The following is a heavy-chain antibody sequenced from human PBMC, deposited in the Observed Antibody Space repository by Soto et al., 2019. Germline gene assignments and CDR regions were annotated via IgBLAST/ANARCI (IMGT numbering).Heavy chain of an antibody. Sequence: EVQLLESGGGLVQPGGSLRLSCAASGLTFKNYAMSWARQAPGKGLEWVSGISGGGGSIHYADSVKGRFTISRDNSKNTLCLQMNSLRVEDTAVYYCAKAGPLRVLGYLGPYYYYGMDVWGQGTTVTVSS. V-gene: IGHV3-23*01. J-gene: IGHJ6*02. D-gene: IGHD3-3*01. CDR1: GLTFKNYA. CDR3: AKAGPLRVLGYLGPYYYYGMDV. CDR2: ISGGGGSI.